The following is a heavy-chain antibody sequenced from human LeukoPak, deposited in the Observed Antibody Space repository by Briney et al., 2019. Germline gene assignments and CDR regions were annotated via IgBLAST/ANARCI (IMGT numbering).Heavy chain of an antibody. CDR2: ISGSGGGT. D-gene: IGHD1-26*01. J-gene: IGHJ4*02. CDR3: AKDLGRYRNNYFDY. CDR1: GFTFSSYA. Sequence: LGGSLRLSCAASGFTFSSYAMSWVRQAPEKGLEWVSTISGSGGGTYYADSVKGRFTISRDDSKNTLYLQMNSLRAEDTPVYYCAKDLGRYRNNYFDYWGQGTLVTVSS. V-gene: IGHV3-23*01.